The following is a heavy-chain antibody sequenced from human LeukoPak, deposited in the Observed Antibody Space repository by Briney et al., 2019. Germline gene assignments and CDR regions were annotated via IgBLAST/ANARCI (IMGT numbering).Heavy chain of an antibody. V-gene: IGHV1-2*02. J-gene: IGHJ4*02. D-gene: IGHD2-2*02. Sequence: ASMKVSCKASGYTFTSYDINWVRQAPGQGLEWMGWINPNSGGTNYAQKFQGRVTMTRDTSISTAYMELSRLRSDDTAVYYCARESPTIGYCSSTSCYTFLDYWGQGTLVTVSS. CDR3: ARESPTIGYCSSTSCYTFLDY. CDR1: GYTFTSYD. CDR2: INPNSGGT.